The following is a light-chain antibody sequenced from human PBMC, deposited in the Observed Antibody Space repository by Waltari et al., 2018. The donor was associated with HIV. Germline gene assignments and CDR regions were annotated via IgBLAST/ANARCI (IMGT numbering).Light chain of an antibody. V-gene: IGLV1-44*01. Sequence: QSVLTQPPSASGTPGQWVPISCSGSSSNIGNTTVTCDQQLPGTAPKLLIYSTTQRPSGVPDRFSGSKSGTSASLAISGLQSEDEADYYCAAWDDSLNVDVVFGGGTKLTVL. CDR2: STT. CDR3: AAWDDSLNVDVV. J-gene: IGLJ2*01. CDR1: SSNIGNTT.